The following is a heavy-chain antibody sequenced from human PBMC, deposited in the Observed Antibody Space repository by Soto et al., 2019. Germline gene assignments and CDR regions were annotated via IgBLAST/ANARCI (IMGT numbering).Heavy chain of an antibody. V-gene: IGHV5-10-1*01. CDR3: ARHLRVDKAMVTAYFDY. J-gene: IGHJ4*02. Sequence: PGESLKISCKGSGYSFTSYWISWVRQMPGKGLEWMGRIDPSDSYTNYSPSFQGHVTISADKSISTAYLQWSSLEASDTAMYYCARHLRVDKAMVTAYFDYWGQGTLVTVSS. CDR1: GYSFTSYW. D-gene: IGHD5-18*01. CDR2: IDPSDSYT.